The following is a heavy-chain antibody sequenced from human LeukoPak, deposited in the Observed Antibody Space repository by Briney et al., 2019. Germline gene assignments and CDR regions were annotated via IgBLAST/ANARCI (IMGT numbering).Heavy chain of an antibody. CDR1: GFTFSNAW. J-gene: IGHJ4*02. Sequence: GGSLRLSCAASGFTFSNAWMSWVRQAPGKGLEWVGRIKSKTDGGTTDYAAPVKGRFTISRDDSKNTLYLQMNSLKTEDTAVYYCTTGGEAEAQLLYEIFDYWGQGTLVTVSS. CDR2: IKSKTDGGTT. V-gene: IGHV3-15*01. CDR3: TTGGEAEAQLLYEIFDY. D-gene: IGHD2-2*02.